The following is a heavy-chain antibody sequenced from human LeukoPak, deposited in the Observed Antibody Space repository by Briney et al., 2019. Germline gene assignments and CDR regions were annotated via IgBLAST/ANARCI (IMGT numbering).Heavy chain of an antibody. V-gene: IGHV1-69*05. D-gene: IGHD1-1*01. J-gene: IGHJ4*02. CDR1: GGTFSIYA. CDR2: IIPIFGTA. Sequence: SVKLSCKASGGTFSIYAISWVRQAPGQGLEWMGGIIPIFGTANYAQKFQGRVTITTDESTSTAYMELSSLRSEDTAVYYCARGPELERFDYWGQGTLVTVSS. CDR3: ARGPELERFDY.